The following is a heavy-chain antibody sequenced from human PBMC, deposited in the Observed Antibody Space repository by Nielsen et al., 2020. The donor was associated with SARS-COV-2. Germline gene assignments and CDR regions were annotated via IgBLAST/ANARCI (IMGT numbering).Heavy chain of an antibody. CDR2: ISSSSSYI. CDR3: ASSSYCGGDCYSTDY. CDR1: GFTFSSYE. Sequence: GESLKISCAASGFTFSSYEMNWVRQAPGKGLEWVSYISSSSSYIYYADSVKGRFTISRDNAKNSLYLQMNSLRAEDTAVYYCASSSYCGGDCYSTDYWGQGTLVTVSS. D-gene: IGHD2-21*02. J-gene: IGHJ4*02. V-gene: IGHV3-21*05.